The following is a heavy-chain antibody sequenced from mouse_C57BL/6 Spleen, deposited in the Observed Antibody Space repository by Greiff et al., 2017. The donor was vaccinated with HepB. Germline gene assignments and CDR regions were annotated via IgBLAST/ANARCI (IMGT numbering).Heavy chain of an antibody. Sequence: EVQLVESRPGMVKPSQSLSLTCTVTGYSITSGYDWHWIRHFPGNKLEWMGYISYSGSTNYNPSLKSRISITHDTSKNHFFLKLNSVTTEDTATYYCARDWGTGIFDYWGQGTTLTVSS. CDR3: ARDWGTGIFDY. CDR2: ISYSGST. V-gene: IGHV3-1*01. J-gene: IGHJ2*01. CDR1: GYSITSGYD. D-gene: IGHD4-1*01.